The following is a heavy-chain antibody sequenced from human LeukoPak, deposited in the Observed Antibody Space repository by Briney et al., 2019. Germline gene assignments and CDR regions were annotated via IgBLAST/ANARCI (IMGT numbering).Heavy chain of an antibody. CDR1: GYTLTELS. CDR2: FDPEDGET. D-gene: IGHD3-22*01. CDR3: ATLTVDYYDNKLFDY. V-gene: IGHV1-24*01. J-gene: IGHJ4*02. Sequence: ASVKVSCKVSGYTLTELSMHWVRQAPGKGLEWMGGFDPEDGETIYAQKFQGRVTMTEDTSTDTAYMELSSLRSEDTAVYYCATLTVDYYDNKLFDYWGQGTLVTVSS.